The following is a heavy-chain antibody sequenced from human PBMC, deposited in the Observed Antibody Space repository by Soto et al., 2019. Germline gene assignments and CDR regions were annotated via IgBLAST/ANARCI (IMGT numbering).Heavy chain of an antibody. V-gene: IGHV1-18*04. CDR2: ISAYSGST. Sequence: ASVKVSCKASGYTFTSYGISWVRRAPGQGLEWLGWISAYSGSTNYNPSLKSRVTTSVDTSKSQISLKLSSVTAAETAVYYCARSRSDPSIAAAGYDSFGEGTMVTVSS. CDR1: GYTFTSYG. D-gene: IGHD6-13*01. CDR3: ARSRSDPSIAAAGYDS. J-gene: IGHJ4*02.